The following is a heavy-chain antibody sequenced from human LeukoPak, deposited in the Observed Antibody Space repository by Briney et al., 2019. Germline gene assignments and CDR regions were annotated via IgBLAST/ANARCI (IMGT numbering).Heavy chain of an antibody. V-gene: IGHV3-30*02. J-gene: IGHJ5*02. CDR2: IRYDGSNK. CDR3: ARGAVWSRTYCSGGSCYGEWFDP. D-gene: IGHD2-15*01. Sequence: GGSLRLSCAASGFTFSSYGMHWVCQAPGKGLEWVAFIRYDGSNKYYADSVKGRFTISRDNSKNTLYLQMNSLRAEDTAVYYCARGAVWSRTYCSGGSCYGEWFDPWGQGTLVTVSS. CDR1: GFTFSSYG.